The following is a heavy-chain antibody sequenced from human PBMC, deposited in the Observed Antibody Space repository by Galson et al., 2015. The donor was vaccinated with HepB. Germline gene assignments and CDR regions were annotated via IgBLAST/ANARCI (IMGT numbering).Heavy chain of an antibody. CDR1: GFTFSSYS. CDR2: ISSSSSTI. J-gene: IGHJ6*02. Sequence: SLRLSCAASGFTFSSYSMNWVRQAPGKGLEWVSYISSSSSTIYYTDYVKGRFTISRDNAKNSLYLQMNSLRAEDTAVYYCARDLYWLGYSSSWYRTYGMDVWGQGTTVTVS. D-gene: IGHD6-13*01. V-gene: IGHV3-48*04. CDR3: ARDLYWLGYSSSWYRTYGMDV.